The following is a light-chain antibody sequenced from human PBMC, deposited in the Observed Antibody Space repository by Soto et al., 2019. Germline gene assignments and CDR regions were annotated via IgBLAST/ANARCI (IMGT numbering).Light chain of an antibody. CDR2: GAS. Sequence: EIVLTQSPATLSVSPRERATLSCRASPSINTNLAWYQQKRGQGPRLLLYGASSRATGTPARFSGSGSGTGYTLTTSSLQSEDFAIEDGQQYNDWPLTFGGGTKGEIK. CDR1: PSINTN. J-gene: IGKJ4*01. V-gene: IGKV3-15*01. CDR3: QQYNDWPLT.